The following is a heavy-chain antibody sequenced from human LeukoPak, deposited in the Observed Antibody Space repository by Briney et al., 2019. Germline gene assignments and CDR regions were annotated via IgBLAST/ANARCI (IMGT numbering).Heavy chain of an antibody. CDR3: ARDPTTYYYDSSGYNAFDI. J-gene: IGHJ3*02. CDR2: INPNSGGT. Sequence: ASVKVSCKASGYTFTGYYMHWVRQAPGQGLECMGWINPNSGGTNYAQKFQGRVTMTRDTSISTAYMELSRLRSDDTAVYYCARDPTTYYYDSSGYNAFDIWGQGTMVTVSS. D-gene: IGHD3-22*01. V-gene: IGHV1-2*02. CDR1: GYTFTGYY.